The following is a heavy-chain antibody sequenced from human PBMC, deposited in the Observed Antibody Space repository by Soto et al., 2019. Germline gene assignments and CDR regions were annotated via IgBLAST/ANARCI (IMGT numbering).Heavy chain of an antibody. CDR3: ASAAGRFFEWLPFDAFDI. V-gene: IGHV3-23*01. J-gene: IGHJ3*02. D-gene: IGHD3-3*01. CDR2: ISASGDST. Sequence: EVRLLESGGTLVQPGGSLRLTCTGSGLNFNNYALTWVRQAPGKGLEWVAGISASGDSTYYADSFKGRFTISRDKSKTTLYLHMNSLRAEDTAVYYCASAAGRFFEWLPFDAFDIWGQGTMVAVSS. CDR1: GLNFNNYA.